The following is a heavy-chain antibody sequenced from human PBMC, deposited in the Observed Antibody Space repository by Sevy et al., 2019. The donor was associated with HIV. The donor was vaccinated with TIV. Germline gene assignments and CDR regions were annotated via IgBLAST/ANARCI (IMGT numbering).Heavy chain of an antibody. D-gene: IGHD3-10*01. CDR1: GSSFESFA. J-gene: IGHJ6*02. Sequence: GGSLRLSCAASGSSFESFAMNWVRQAPGKGLEWVAYISKSSSYIYYADSVKGRFTISRDNAKNSLFLQMNSLGPEDTAIYYCTRGSGIDYYEKGMDLWGQGTTVTVSS. CDR3: TRGSGIDYYEKGMDL. V-gene: IGHV3-21*04. CDR2: ISKSSSYI.